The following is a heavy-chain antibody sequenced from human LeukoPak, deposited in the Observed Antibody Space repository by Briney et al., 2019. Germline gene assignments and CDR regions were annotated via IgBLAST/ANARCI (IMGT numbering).Heavy chain of an antibody. Sequence: GESLKISCKGSGYSFTTYWIGWVRQMPWKGLEWMGIIYAGDSDTRYSPSFQGQVTISADKSISTAYLQWSSLKASDTATYYCAHRPATVSTHFDYWGQGTLVSVSS. CDR3: AHRPATVSTHFDY. CDR1: GYSFTTYW. V-gene: IGHV5-51*01. CDR2: IYAGDSDT. D-gene: IGHD4-17*01. J-gene: IGHJ4*02.